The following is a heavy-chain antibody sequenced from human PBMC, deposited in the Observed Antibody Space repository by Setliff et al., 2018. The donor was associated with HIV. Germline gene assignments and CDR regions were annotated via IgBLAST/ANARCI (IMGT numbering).Heavy chain of an antibody. Sequence: GGSLRLSCAASGFTFSSYAMHWVRQAPGKGLEWVAVISYDGSNKYYADSVRGRFTISRDNSKNTLYLQMNSLRAEDTAVYYCARDHGFPPWPSHSSGSMDYWGQGTLVTVSS. CDR1: GFTFSSYA. CDR3: ARDHGFPPWPSHSSGSMDY. J-gene: IGHJ4*02. D-gene: IGHD6-19*01. V-gene: IGHV3-30-3*01. CDR2: ISYDGSNK.